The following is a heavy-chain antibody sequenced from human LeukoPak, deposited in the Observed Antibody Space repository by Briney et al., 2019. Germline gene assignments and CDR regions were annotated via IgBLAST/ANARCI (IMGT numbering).Heavy chain of an antibody. J-gene: IGHJ6*03. V-gene: IGHV3-21*01. Sequence: PGGSLRLSCAASGFTFSSYSMNWVRQAPGKGLEWVSSISSSSSYIYYPDSVKGRFTISRDNAKNSLYLQMNSLRAEDTAVYYCASRAYYYYYMDVWGKGTTVTVSS. CDR2: ISSSSSYI. CDR3: ASRAYYYYYMDV. CDR1: GFTFSSYS.